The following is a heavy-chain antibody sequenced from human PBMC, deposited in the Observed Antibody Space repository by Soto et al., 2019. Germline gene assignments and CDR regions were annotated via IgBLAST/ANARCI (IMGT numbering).Heavy chain of an antibody. D-gene: IGHD6-6*01. CDR1: GGSVSSGSYY. Sequence: QVQLQESGPGLVKPSETLSLTCTVSGGSVSSGSYYWNWIRQPPGKGLEWIGYVYYSGSSNYNPSRKSRVTISVDTSKNEFSLKVKSVTAADTAVYYCARDDITSRPGYFDYWGQGTLVTVSS. J-gene: IGHJ4*02. CDR2: VYYSGSS. CDR3: ARDDITSRPGYFDY. V-gene: IGHV4-61*01.